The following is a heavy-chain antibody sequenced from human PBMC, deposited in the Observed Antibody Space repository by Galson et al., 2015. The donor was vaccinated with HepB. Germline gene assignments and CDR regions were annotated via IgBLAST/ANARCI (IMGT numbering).Heavy chain of an antibody. V-gene: IGHV3-21*01. Sequence: GKGLEWVSSISSSSSYIYYADSVKGRFTISRDNAKNSLYLQMNSLRAEDTAVYYCVSEAARSVSYYYYYGMDVWGQGTTVTVSS. CDR2: ISSSSSYI. CDR3: VSEAARSVSYYYYYGMDV. D-gene: IGHD6-25*01. J-gene: IGHJ6*02.